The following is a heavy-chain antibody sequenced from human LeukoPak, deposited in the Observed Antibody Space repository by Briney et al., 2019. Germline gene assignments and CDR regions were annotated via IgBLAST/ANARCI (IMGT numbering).Heavy chain of an antibody. Sequence: PSETLSLTCTVSGYSISRGYSWGWIRQPPRKGMEWIGNIYHSGSTNYSPSLKSRVTISVDTSKNQFPLKLSSVTAADTAVYYCARGRSSMVRGYYYYMDVWGKGTTVTISS. CDR2: IYHSGST. J-gene: IGHJ6*03. CDR1: GYSISRGYS. CDR3: ARGRSSMVRGYYYYMDV. V-gene: IGHV4-38-2*02. D-gene: IGHD3-10*01.